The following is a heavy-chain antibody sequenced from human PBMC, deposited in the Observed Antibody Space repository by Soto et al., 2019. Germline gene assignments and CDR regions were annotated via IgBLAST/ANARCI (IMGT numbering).Heavy chain of an antibody. J-gene: IGHJ4*02. CDR3: ARDQGATQERYFDY. CDR1: LGTFSSCA. Sequence: GASVKVSWNGSLGTFSSCAISWVRQAPGQGLEWMGGIIPIFGTANYAQKFQGRVTITADESTSTAYMEMSSLRSEDTAVYYCARDQGATQERYFDYWGQGTLVTVSS. CDR2: IIPIFGTA. V-gene: IGHV1-69*13. D-gene: IGHD1-26*01.